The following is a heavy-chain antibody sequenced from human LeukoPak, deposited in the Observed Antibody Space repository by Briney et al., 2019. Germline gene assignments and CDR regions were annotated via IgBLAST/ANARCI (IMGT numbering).Heavy chain of an antibody. Sequence: GGSLRLSCAASGFTFSSYDMHWVRQATGKGLEWVSGIGTAGDIYYPGSVKGRFTISRDNSKNTLYLQMNSLRAEDTAVYYCAKDYAYYDSSGYYYSGWVDYWGQGTLVTVSS. J-gene: IGHJ4*02. CDR1: GFTFSSYD. CDR2: IGTAGDI. D-gene: IGHD3-22*01. CDR3: AKDYAYYDSSGYYYSGWVDY. V-gene: IGHV3-13*01.